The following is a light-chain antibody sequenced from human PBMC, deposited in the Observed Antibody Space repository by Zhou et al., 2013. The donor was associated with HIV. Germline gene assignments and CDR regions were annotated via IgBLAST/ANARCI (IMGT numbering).Light chain of an antibody. J-gene: IGKJ4*01. Sequence: DIQMTHSPSSLSASVGDRVTITCRASQSISSSLNWYQQKPGKAPKLLISAAFTLLSGVPLRFTGSQSGTDFTLTISSLQSEDFATYYCQQSYSSPLSFGGGTKVE. V-gene: IGKV1-39*01. CDR2: AAF. CDR1: QSISSS. CDR3: QQSYSSPLS.